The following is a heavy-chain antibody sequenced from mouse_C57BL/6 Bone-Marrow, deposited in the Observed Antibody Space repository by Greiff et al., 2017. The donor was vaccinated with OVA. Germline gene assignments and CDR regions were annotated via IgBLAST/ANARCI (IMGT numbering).Heavy chain of an antibody. Sequence: DVQLQESGDELVRPGSSVKMSCKPSGYTFTSYGINWVKQRPGQGLEWIGYIYIGNGYTEYNEKFKGKATLTSDTSSSTAYMQLSSLTSEDSAIYFCATLTGTVYYYAMDYWGQGTSVTVSS. CDR1: GYTFTSYG. V-gene: IGHV1-58*01. D-gene: IGHD4-1*01. CDR3: ATLTGTVYYYAMDY. J-gene: IGHJ4*01. CDR2: IYIGNGYT.